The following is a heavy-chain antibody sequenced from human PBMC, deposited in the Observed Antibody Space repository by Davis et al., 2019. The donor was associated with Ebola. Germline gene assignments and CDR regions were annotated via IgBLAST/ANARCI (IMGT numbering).Heavy chain of an antibody. J-gene: IGHJ6*02. CDR2: INHSGST. CDR3: ARGHIYGDYGPSGYGMDV. D-gene: IGHD4-17*01. Sequence: SETLSLTCTVSGGSISGYYWSWIRQPPGKGLEWIGEINHSGSTNYNPSLKSRVTISVDTSKNQFSLKLSSVTAADTAVYYCARGHIYGDYGPSGYGMDVWGQGTTVTVSS. V-gene: IGHV4-34*01. CDR1: GGSISGYY.